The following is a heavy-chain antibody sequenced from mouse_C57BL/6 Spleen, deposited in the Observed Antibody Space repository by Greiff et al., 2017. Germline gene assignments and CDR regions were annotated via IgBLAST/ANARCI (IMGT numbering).Heavy chain of an antibody. D-gene: IGHD1-1*01. Sequence: QVQLQQSGAELVKPGASVKMSCKASGYTFTSYWLTWVKQRPGQGLEWIGDIYPGSGSTNYNEKFKSKATLTVDTSSSTAYMQLSSLTSEDSAVYYCARDITTVVASDYWGQGTTLTVSS. CDR3: ARDITTVVASDY. V-gene: IGHV1-55*01. J-gene: IGHJ2*01. CDR2: IYPGSGST. CDR1: GYTFTSYW.